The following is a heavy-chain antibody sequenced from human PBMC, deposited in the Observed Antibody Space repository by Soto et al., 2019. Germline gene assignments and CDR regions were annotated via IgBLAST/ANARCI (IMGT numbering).Heavy chain of an antibody. CDR2: IYYSGST. Sequence: SETLSLTCTVSGGSISSSGYYWSWIRQRPGKGLEWIGYIYYSGSTYFSPSHKSRVTMSVDTSKNQFSMKLSFVTAADTVVYYCAREDVTVTSYYFESWGQGTLVTVSS. CDR3: AREDVTVTSYYFES. D-gene: IGHD4-17*01. CDR1: GGSISSSGYY. V-gene: IGHV4-31*03. J-gene: IGHJ4*02.